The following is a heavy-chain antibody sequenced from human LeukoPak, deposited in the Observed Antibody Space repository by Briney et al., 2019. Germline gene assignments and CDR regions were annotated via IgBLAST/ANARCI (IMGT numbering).Heavy chain of an antibody. V-gene: IGHV4-59*08. CDR1: GGSINNYY. CDR2: VYYSGST. J-gene: IGHJ3*02. Sequence: SETLSLTCTVSGGSINNYYWNWIRQPPGRGLEWLGYVYYSGSTKYNPSLQSRVTISVDTPKNQFSLKLNSVTAADTAIYYCARRRKVGAGDAFDIWGQGTMVTVSS. D-gene: IGHD3-10*01. CDR3: ARRRKVGAGDAFDI.